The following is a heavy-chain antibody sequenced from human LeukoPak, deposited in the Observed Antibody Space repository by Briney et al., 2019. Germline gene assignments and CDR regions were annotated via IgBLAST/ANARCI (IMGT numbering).Heavy chain of an antibody. CDR2: ISSTRSTI. V-gene: IGHV3-48*01. Sequence: GESLRLSCAASGFTFSNYNFNWVRQAPGKGLEWVSYISSTRSTIYYADSIKCRFTISRDNAKNSLYLQMNSLRAEDTAVYYCARDPPHGMDVWGQGTTVTVSS. CDR3: ARDPPHGMDV. J-gene: IGHJ6*02. CDR1: GFTFSNYN.